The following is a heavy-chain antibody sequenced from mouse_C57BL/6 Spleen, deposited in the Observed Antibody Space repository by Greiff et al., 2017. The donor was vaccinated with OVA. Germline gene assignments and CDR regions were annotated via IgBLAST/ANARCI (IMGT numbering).Heavy chain of an antibody. Sequence: QVQLQQSGAELVRPGSSVKLSCKASGYTFTSYWMHWVKQRPIQGLEWIGNIDPSDSETHYNQKFKDKATLTVDKSSSTAYMQLSSLTSEDSAVYYCANWDGWYFDVWGTGTTVTVSS. J-gene: IGHJ1*03. CDR3: ANWDGWYFDV. D-gene: IGHD4-1*01. V-gene: IGHV1-52*01. CDR1: GYTFTSYW. CDR2: IDPSDSET.